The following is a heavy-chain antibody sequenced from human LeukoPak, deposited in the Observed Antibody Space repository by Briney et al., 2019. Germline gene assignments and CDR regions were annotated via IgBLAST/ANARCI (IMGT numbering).Heavy chain of an antibody. J-gene: IGHJ6*02. D-gene: IGHD2-15*01. CDR2: INPNSGGT. V-gene: IGHV1-2*02. Sequence: ASVKVSCKASGYTFTGYYMHWVRQAPGQGLEWMGWINPNSGGTNYAQKFQGRVTMTRDTSISTAYMELSRLRPDDTAVYYCARRSYYYYGMDVWGQGTTVTVSS. CDR3: ARRSYYYYGMDV. CDR1: GYTFTGYY.